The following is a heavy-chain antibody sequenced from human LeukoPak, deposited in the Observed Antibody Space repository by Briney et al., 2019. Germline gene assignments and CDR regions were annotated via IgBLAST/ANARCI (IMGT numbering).Heavy chain of an antibody. CDR1: GGSISSGGYY. J-gene: IGHJ4*02. D-gene: IGHD6-13*01. CDR3: ARASIAAAGIFDY. Sequence: SQTLSLTCTVSGGSISSGGYYWSWIRQHPGKGLEWIGYIYYSGSTYYNPSLKSRVTISVDTSKNQFSLKLSSVTAAGTAVYYCARASIAAAGIFDYWGQGTLVTVSS. CDR2: IYYSGST. V-gene: IGHV4-31*03.